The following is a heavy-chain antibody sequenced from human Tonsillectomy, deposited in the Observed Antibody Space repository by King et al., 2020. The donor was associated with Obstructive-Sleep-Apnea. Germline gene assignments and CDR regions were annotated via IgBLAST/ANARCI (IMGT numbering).Heavy chain of an antibody. V-gene: IGHV2-5*02. Sequence: TLKESGPTLVKPTQTLTLTCTFSGFSLSTGEVGVGWLRQPPGKALEWLALIYWDDDKLYSPSLKSRLTITKDTSKNLVVLTMTNMDPVDTATYFCAHRPPIRDLLPSFDPWGQGTLVTVSS. CDR2: IYWDDDK. CDR1: GFSLSTGEVG. D-gene: IGHD2-15*01. J-gene: IGHJ5*02. CDR3: AHRPPIRDLLPSFDP.